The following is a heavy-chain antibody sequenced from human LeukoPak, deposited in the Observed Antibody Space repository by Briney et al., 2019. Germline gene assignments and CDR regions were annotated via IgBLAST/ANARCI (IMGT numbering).Heavy chain of an antibody. J-gene: IGHJ5*02. CDR3: ARDLGQYYDTSDNWFDP. Sequence: GGSLRLSCAASGFTFSSYWMHWVRQAPGKGRVWVSRINSDGINTSYADSVKGRFTISRDNAKNTLNLQMNSLRAEDTAVYYCARDLGQYYDTSDNWFDPWGQGTLVTVSS. CDR1: GFTFSSYW. D-gene: IGHD3-22*01. CDR2: INSDGINT. V-gene: IGHV3-74*01.